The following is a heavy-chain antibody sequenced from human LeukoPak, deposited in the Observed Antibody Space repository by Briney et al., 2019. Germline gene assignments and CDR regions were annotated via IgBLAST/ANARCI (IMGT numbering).Heavy chain of an antibody. CDR1: GYTFTSYG. J-gene: IGHJ6*03. CDR3: ARVGEGVPGAMSWFQYYYYYMDV. Sequence: ASVKVSCKASGYTFTSYGISWVRQAPGQGLEWMGWISAYNGNTNYAQKFKGRVTMTTDTLTTTAYMELRSLRSDDTAVYYCARVGEGVPGAMSWFQYYYYYMDVWGKGTTVIVSS. D-gene: IGHD3-16*01. CDR2: ISAYNGNT. V-gene: IGHV1-18*01.